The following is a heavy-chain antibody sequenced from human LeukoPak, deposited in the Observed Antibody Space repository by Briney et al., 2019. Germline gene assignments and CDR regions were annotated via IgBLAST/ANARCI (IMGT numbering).Heavy chain of an antibody. Sequence: ASVKVSCKASGYTFTGYYMHWVRQAPGQGVEWMGWINPNSGGTNYAQKFQGRVTMTRDTSISTAYMELSRLRSDDTAVYYCARDLTDSSGYYYVNYYYYMDVWGKGTTVTVSS. D-gene: IGHD3-22*01. V-gene: IGHV1-2*02. CDR2: INPNSGGT. J-gene: IGHJ6*03. CDR1: GYTFTGYY. CDR3: ARDLTDSSGYYYVNYYYYMDV.